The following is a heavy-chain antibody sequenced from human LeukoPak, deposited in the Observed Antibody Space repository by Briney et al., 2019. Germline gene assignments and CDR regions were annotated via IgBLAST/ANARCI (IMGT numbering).Heavy chain of an antibody. V-gene: IGHV4-34*01. CDR2: INHSGST. CDR3: ARGPGYDILTGSLYYFDY. CDR1: GGSFRGYY. D-gene: IGHD3-9*01. Sequence: SETLSLTCAVYGGSFRGYYWSWIRQPPGKGLEWIGEINHSGSTNYNPSLKSRVTISVDTSKNQFSLKLSSVTAADTAVYYCARGPGYDILTGSLYYFDYWGQGTLVTVSS. J-gene: IGHJ4*02.